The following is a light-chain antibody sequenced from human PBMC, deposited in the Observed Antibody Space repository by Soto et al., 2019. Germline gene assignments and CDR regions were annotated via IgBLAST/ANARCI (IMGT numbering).Light chain of an antibody. CDR1: SSDVGAYNY. Sequence: QSALTQPPSASGSPGQSVTISCTGTSSDVGAYNYVSWYQQHPGKAPKLMIYEVSKRPSGVPDRFSGSKSGTSASLAISGLRSEDEADYYCAAWDDSLSGYVFGTGTKVTVL. CDR3: AAWDDSLSGYV. V-gene: IGLV2-8*01. CDR2: EVS. J-gene: IGLJ1*01.